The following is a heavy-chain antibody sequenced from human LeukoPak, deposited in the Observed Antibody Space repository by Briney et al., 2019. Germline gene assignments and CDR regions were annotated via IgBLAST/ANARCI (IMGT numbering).Heavy chain of an antibody. V-gene: IGHV1-2*02. CDR2: INPNSGGT. J-gene: IGHJ6*02. CDR3: ARVRYSDILTGTPGGMDV. CDR1: GYTFTGYY. Sequence: ASVKVSCKASGYTFTGYYMHWVRQAPGQGLEGMGWINPNSGGTNYAQKFQGRVTVTRDTSISTAYMELSRLRSDDTAVYYCARVRYSDILTGTPGGMDVWGQGTTVTVSS. D-gene: IGHD3-9*01.